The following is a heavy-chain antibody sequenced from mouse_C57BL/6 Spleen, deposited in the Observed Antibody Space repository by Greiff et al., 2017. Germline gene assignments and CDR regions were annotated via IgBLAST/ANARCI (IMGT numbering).Heavy chain of an antibody. J-gene: IGHJ3*01. CDR3: ARAPYYYGSSYWFAY. D-gene: IGHD1-1*01. CDR2: ISDGGSYT. CDR1: GFTFSSYA. Sequence: EVKLMESGGGLVKPGGSLKLSCAASGFTFSSYAMSWVRQTPEKRLEWVATISDGGSYTYYPDNVKGRFTISRDNAKNNLYLQMSHLKSEDTAMYYCARAPYYYGSSYWFAYWGQGTLVTGSA. V-gene: IGHV5-4*03.